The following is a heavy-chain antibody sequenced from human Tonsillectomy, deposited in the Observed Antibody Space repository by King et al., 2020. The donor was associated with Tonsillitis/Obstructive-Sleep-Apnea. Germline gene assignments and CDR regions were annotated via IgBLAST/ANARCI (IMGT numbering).Heavy chain of an antibody. D-gene: IGHD3-3*01. CDR3: ERDDFWSGQRSRYYYYYGMDV. Sequence: QLQESGPGLVKPSETLSLTCTVSGGSISSSSYYWGWIRQPPGKGLEWIGSIYYSGSTYYNPSLKSRVTISVDTSKNQFSLKLSSVTAADTAVYYCERDDFWSGQRSRYYYYYGMDVWGQGTTVTVSS. CDR2: IYYSGST. V-gene: IGHV4-39*02. J-gene: IGHJ6*02. CDR1: GGSISSSSYY.